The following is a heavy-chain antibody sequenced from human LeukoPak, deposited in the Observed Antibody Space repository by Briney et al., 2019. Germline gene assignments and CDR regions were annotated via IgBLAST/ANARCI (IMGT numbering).Heavy chain of an antibody. CDR1: GGSTSSGGYS. CDR2: IYHSGST. D-gene: IGHD3-10*01. Sequence: SETLSLTCAVSGGSTSSGGYSWSWIRQPPGKGLEWIGYIYHSGSTYYNPSLKSRVTISVDRSKNQFSLKLSSVTAADTAVYYCARGAEFGEFYYFDYWGQGTLVTVSS. V-gene: IGHV4-30-2*01. J-gene: IGHJ4*02. CDR3: ARGAEFGEFYYFDY.